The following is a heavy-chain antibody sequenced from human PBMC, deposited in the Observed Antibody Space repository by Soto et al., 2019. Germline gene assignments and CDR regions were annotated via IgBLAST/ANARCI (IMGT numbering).Heavy chain of an antibody. Sequence: GGSLRLSCAASGFTFDDYGMSWVRQAPGKGLEWVSGINWNGGSTGYADSVKGRFTISRDNAKNSLYLQMNSLRAEDTALYHCAREIGALQEGWYFDLWGRGTLVTVSS. V-gene: IGHV3-20*01. CDR1: GFTFDDYG. D-gene: IGHD2-21*01. CDR3: AREIGALQEGWYFDL. CDR2: INWNGGST. J-gene: IGHJ2*01.